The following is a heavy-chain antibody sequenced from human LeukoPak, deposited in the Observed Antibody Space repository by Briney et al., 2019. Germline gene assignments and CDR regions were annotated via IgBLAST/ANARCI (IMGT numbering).Heavy chain of an antibody. V-gene: IGHV4-39*01. Sequence: SETLSLTCTVSGGSISSSSPYWGWIRQPPGKGLEWIGTIYNGETTYYNSSLKSRVTISVDTSKNQFSLKLSSMTAADTAVYYCARPRDYGFDYWGQGTLVTVSS. CDR2: IYNGETT. CDR3: ARPRDYGFDY. J-gene: IGHJ4*02. CDR1: GGSISSSSPY. D-gene: IGHD4/OR15-4a*01.